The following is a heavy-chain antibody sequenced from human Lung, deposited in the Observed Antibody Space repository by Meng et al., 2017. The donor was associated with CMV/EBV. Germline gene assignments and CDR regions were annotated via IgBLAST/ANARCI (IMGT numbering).Heavy chain of an antibody. CDR3: ARNRQPIVGANGSNYYYYVMDV. CDR1: RFTFSSYA. D-gene: IGHD1-26*01. V-gene: IGHV3-23*03. J-gene: IGHJ6*02. Sequence: GEXXTISCAASRFTFSSYAMSWVRQAPGKGLEWVSVIYSGGSSTYYADSVKGRFTISRDNSKNTLYLQMKSLRAEDTAVYYCARNRQPIVGANGSNYYYYVMDVXGQGXTVTVSS. CDR2: IYSGGSST.